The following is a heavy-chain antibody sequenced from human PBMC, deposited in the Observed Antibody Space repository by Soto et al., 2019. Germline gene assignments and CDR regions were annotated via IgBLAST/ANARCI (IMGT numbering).Heavy chain of an antibody. CDR3: TRQYVYDYKSFDS. V-gene: IGHV3-73*01. Sequence: EVQLVESGGGLVQPGGSLKLSCAASGFTFSASGMHWVRQASGKGLEWVGRIRSKANNYATAYAASVKGRFTVSRDDSKNTAYLQMDCLETEDTAVYDCTRQYVYDYKSFDSWGQGTLVTVSS. CDR2: IRSKANNYAT. D-gene: IGHD4-4*01. CDR1: GFTFSASG. J-gene: IGHJ4*02.